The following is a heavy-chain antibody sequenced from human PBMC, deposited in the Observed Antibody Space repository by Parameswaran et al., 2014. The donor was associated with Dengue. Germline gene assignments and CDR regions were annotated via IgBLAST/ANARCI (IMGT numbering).Heavy chain of an antibody. J-gene: IGHJ4*02. CDR3: ARDILVVVAQTPEIDF. D-gene: IGHD2-15*01. CDR2: ISSSSSTI. V-gene: IGHV3-48*01. Sequence: VRQAPGKGLEWVSYISSSSSTIYYADSVKGRFTISRDNAKNSLYLQMNSLRAEDTAIYYCARDILVVVAQTPEIDFWGQGTLVTVSS.